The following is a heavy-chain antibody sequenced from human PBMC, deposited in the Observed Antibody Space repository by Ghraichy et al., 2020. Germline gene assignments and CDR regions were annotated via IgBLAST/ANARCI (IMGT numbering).Heavy chain of an antibody. CDR2: ISYDGSNK. D-gene: IGHD3-3*01. Sequence: GGSLRLSCAASGFTFSSYGMHWVRQAPGKGLEWVAVISYDGSNKYYADSVKGRFTISRDNSKNTLYLQMNSLRAEDTAVYYCAKGVGITIFGVVPFGAFDIWGQGTMVTVSS. CDR1: GFTFSSYG. J-gene: IGHJ3*02. CDR3: AKGVGITIFGVVPFGAFDI. V-gene: IGHV3-30*18.